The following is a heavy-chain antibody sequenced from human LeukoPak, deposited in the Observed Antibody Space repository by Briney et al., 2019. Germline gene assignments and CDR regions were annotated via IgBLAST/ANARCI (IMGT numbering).Heavy chain of an antibody. Sequence: SETLSLTCAVSGGSISTRYYYWGWIRQPPGKGLEWIGTIHDSGSTYYSPSIRSQVTISVDTSNNQFSLKLSSVTAGDTAVYYCASLYFYGSGSFPNYWGQGILVTVST. CDR2: IHDSGST. D-gene: IGHD3-10*01. V-gene: IGHV4-39*01. J-gene: IGHJ4*02. CDR1: GGSISTRYYY. CDR3: ASLYFYGSGSFPNY.